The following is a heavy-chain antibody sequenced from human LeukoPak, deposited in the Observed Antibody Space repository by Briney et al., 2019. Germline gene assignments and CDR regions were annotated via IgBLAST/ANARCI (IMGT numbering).Heavy chain of an antibody. V-gene: IGHV3-23*01. CDR2: ISGSGGGT. Sequence: GGSLRLSCVGSEFSFTNYAMSWVRQAPGRGLEWVSSISGSGGGTYYADSVKGRFTISRDNSKNTLYLQMNSLRAEDTALYYCAKDRPQYCSSVSCYVFDYWAREPWSPSLQ. CDR1: EFSFTNYA. D-gene: IGHD2-2*01. CDR3: AKDRPQYCSSVSCYVFDY. J-gene: IGHJ4*02.